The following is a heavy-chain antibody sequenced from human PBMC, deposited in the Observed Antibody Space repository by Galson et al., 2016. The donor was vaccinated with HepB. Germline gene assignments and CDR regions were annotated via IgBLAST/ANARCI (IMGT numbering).Heavy chain of an antibody. CDR1: GFTFSRYT. V-gene: IGHV3-33*01. J-gene: IGHJ4*02. CDR2: IWYDGSYK. Sequence: SLRLSCATPGFTFSRYTMHWVRQAPGKGLEWVSVIWYDGSYKHYGDSVKGRFTISRDNSKSTLFLQMNSLRIEDTAVYYCARVEGLGSNWYRAPHFDSWGQGTLVTVSS. CDR3: ARVEGLGSNWYRAPHFDS. D-gene: IGHD6-13*01.